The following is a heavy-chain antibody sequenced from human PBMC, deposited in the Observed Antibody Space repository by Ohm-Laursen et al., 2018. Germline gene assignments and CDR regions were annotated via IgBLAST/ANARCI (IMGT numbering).Heavy chain of an antibody. D-gene: IGHD5-18*01. CDR2: IIPILGIA. V-gene: IGHV1-69*04. Sequence: SVKVSCKASGGTFSSYAISWVRQAPGQGLEWMGRIIPILGIANYAQKFQGRVTITADKSTSTAYMELSSLRSEDTAVYYCARGPWHSYGSYYYGMDVWGQGTTVTVSS. J-gene: IGHJ6*02. CDR3: ARGPWHSYGSYYYGMDV. CDR1: GGTFSSYA.